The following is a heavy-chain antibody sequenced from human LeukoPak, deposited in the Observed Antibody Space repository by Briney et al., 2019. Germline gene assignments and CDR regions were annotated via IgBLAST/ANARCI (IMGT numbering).Heavy chain of an antibody. CDR3: VRDYQFIQEV. V-gene: IGHV3-74*01. CDR1: GFTFSNYW. J-gene: IGHJ6*02. CDR2: ISTDGKST. D-gene: IGHD2-2*01. Sequence: GGSLRLSCVASGFTFSNYWMLWVRQAPGKGLMWVSLISTDGKSTRYAESVKGRFTISRGNAKNALYLQMDILRVEDTALYFCVRDYQFIQEVWGQGTTVTVSS.